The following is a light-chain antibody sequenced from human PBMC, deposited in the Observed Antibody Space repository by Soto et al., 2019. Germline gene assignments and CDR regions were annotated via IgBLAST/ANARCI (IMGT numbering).Light chain of an antibody. CDR3: QQRSTWPPA. J-gene: IGKJ5*01. V-gene: IGKV3-11*01. CDR1: QTVSSNY. CDR2: GAS. Sequence: EIILTQSPDTLSLSPGERATLSCRASQTVSSNYLAWCQQRPGQAPRLLIYGASNRATGIPARFSGSGSGTDFTLTISSLEPEDFAVYYCQQRSTWPPAFGQGTRLEIK.